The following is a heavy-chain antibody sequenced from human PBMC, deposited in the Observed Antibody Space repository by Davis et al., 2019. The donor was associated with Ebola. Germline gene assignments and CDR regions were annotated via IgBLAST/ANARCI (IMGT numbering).Heavy chain of an antibody. Sequence: HSQTLSLTCAISGDSVSTAGWNWIRQSPSRGLEWLGRTYYKSKWYNDYAVSVKGRITINPDTSKNQFSLQLNSVTPEDTAVYYCARGFLRDGFDIWGQGTMITVSS. D-gene: IGHD3-3*01. J-gene: IGHJ3*02. CDR3: ARGFLRDGFDI. CDR2: TYYKSKWYN. V-gene: IGHV6-1*01. CDR1: GDSVSTAG.